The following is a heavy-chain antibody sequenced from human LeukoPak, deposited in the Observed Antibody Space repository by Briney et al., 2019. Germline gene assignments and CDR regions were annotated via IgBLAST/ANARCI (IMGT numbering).Heavy chain of an antibody. CDR1: GYSFNCYW. J-gene: IGHJ4*02. CDR2: IYSAESDI. Sequence: GESLKISCRGSGYSFNCYWIGWVGHMAGKGLEWIGFIYSAESDIRYSASSEGQVDPSFDESISTPYLQWSSLKASDPAMYYCARQASSWRFDYWGQGTLVTVSS. V-gene: IGHV5-51*01. D-gene: IGHD6-13*01. CDR3: ARQASSWRFDY.